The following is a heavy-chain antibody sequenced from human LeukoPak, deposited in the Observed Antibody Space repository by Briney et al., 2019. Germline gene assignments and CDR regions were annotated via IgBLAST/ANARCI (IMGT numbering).Heavy chain of an antibody. CDR1: GGSFSGYY. CDR3: ARANSGWYFTSFAY. J-gene: IGHJ4*02. D-gene: IGHD6-19*01. V-gene: IGHV4-34*01. CDR2: INHSGST. Sequence: PSENLSLTCAVYGGSFSGYYWSWIRQPPGKGLEWIGEINHSGSTNYNPSLKSRVTISVDTSKNQFSLKLSSVTAADTAVYYCARANSGWYFTSFAYWGQGTLVTVSS.